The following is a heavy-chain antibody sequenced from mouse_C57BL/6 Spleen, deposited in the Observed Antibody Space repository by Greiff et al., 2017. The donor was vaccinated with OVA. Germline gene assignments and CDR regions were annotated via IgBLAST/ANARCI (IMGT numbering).Heavy chain of an antibody. J-gene: IGHJ4*01. Sequence: EVHLVESEGGLVQPGSSMKLSCTASGFTLSDYYMALVRQVPEKGLEWVANINYDGSSTYYLDPLKSRFIISRDNAKNILYLQMSSLKSEDTATYYCAREGDGYYYYAMDYWGQGTSVTVSS. CDR1: GFTLSDYY. V-gene: IGHV5-16*01. D-gene: IGHD2-3*01. CDR3: AREGDGYYYYAMDY. CDR2: INYDGSST.